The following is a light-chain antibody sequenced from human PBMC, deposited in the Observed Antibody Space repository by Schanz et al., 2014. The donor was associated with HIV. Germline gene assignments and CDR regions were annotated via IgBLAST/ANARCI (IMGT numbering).Light chain of an antibody. CDR2: WAS. Sequence: DIVMTQSPDSLAVSLGERATINCKSSQSVLYSSHNKNYLAWYQQKPGQPPKLLIYWASTRESGVPDRFSGSGSGTDFTLTISSLQAEDVAVYYCQQYYSSPLTFGGGTKVEI. CDR3: QQYYSSPLT. CDR1: QSVLYSSHNKNY. V-gene: IGKV4-1*01. J-gene: IGKJ4*01.